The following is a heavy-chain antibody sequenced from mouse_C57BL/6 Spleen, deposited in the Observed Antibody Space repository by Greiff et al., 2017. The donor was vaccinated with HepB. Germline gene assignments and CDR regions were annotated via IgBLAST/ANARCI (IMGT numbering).Heavy chain of an antibody. D-gene: IGHD3-2*02. CDR3: ARQLRLRHAMDD. CDR1: GYTFTSYW. CDR2: IYPSDSET. Sequence: QVQLQQPGAELVRPGSSVKLSCKASGYTFTSYWMDWVKQRPGQGLEWIGNIYPSDSETHYNQKFKDKATLTVDKSSSTAYMQLSSLTSEDSAVYYCARQLRLRHAMDDWGQGTSVTVSS. V-gene: IGHV1-61*01. J-gene: IGHJ4*01.